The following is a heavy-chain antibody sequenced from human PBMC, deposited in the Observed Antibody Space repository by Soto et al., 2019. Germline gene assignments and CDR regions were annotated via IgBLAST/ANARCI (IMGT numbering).Heavy chain of an antibody. CDR1: GGSFSGYY. D-gene: IGHD3-10*01. V-gene: IGHV4-34*01. Sequence: SETLSLTCAVYGGSFSGYYWSWIRQPPGKGLEWIGEINHSGSTYYNPSLKSRVTISLDTSKNQFSLKLSSVTAADTAVYYCARHRFEYYYGSGSYYWFDPWGQGTLVTVSS. J-gene: IGHJ5*02. CDR2: INHSGST. CDR3: ARHRFEYYYGSGSYYWFDP.